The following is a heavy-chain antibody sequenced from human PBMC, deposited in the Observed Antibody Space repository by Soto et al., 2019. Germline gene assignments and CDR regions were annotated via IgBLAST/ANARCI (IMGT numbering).Heavy chain of an antibody. V-gene: IGHV1-3*01. Sequence: ASVKVSCKASGYTFTSYGIHWVRQAPGQRPEWTGWINAANGDTKYSPKFQGRVTITRDTSASTAYMELSSLRSEDTAVYYCVRRHVSATGIDWFDPWGQGTLVTVS. J-gene: IGHJ5*02. D-gene: IGHD6-13*01. CDR3: VRRHVSATGIDWFDP. CDR1: GYTFTSYG. CDR2: INAANGDT.